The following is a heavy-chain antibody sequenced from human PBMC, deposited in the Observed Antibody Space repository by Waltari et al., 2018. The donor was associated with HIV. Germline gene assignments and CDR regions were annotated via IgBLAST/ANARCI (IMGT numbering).Heavy chain of an antibody. Sequence: EVQLVESGGGLVKPGGSLRLPCAASGITFSTYHMHWVRQAPGKGLEWVSFISSSSSYIYYADSVKGRFTISRDNAKNSLNLQMNSLRAEDTAVYYCARDSLRGIGADGNWFDPWGQGTLVTVSS. J-gene: IGHJ5*02. CDR3: ARDSLRGIGADGNWFDP. D-gene: IGHD6-13*01. V-gene: IGHV3-21*01. CDR1: GITFSTYH. CDR2: ISSSSSYI.